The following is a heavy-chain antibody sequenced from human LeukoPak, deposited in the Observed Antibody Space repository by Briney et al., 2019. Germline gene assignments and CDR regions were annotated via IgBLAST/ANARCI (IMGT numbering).Heavy chain of an antibody. CDR2: IWYDGRNK. Sequence: PGRSLRLSCAASGFTFSNYGMHWVRQAPGKGLEWVAVIWYDGRNKYYADSVKGRFTISRDNSKNTLYLQMNSLRAEDTAVYYCAKEKTIHYYYYMDVWGKGTTVTVSS. D-gene: IGHD2-21*01. CDR3: AKEKTIHYYYYMDV. V-gene: IGHV3-33*06. J-gene: IGHJ6*03. CDR1: GFTFSNYG.